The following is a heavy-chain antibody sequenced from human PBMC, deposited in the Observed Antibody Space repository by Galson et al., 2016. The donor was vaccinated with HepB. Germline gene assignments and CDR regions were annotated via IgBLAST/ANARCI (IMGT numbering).Heavy chain of an antibody. V-gene: IGHV4-39*01. CDR3: ARQRHDYDKRFDS. J-gene: IGHJ4*02. Sequence: SETLSLTCTVSGGSVSSTSYYWGWIRQSPGKGLEWIGSINYSGNTYYNPSLKRRLTISIDTSKNQFSLNVNSVSAADTALYYCARQRHDYDKRFDSWGQGALDIVSS. CDR1: GGSVSSTSYY. D-gene: IGHD4-17*01. CDR2: INYSGNT.